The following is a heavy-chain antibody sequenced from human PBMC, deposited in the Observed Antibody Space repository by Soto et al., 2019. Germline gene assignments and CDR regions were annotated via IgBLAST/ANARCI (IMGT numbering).Heavy chain of an antibody. V-gene: IGHV3-74*01. D-gene: IGHD6-6*01. CDR1: GYTFSSPW. Sequence: EVQLVESGGGLVQPGGSLRLSCVASGYTFSSPWIHWVRQAPGQGLVGVSRISPVGSVTSYADSVKGRFTISRDKAKKTLYLEMNCLRAEDTAVYYCARSRSMSSSGFDIWGQGTMVTVSS. J-gene: IGHJ3*02. CDR2: ISPVGSVT. CDR3: ARSRSMSSSGFDI.